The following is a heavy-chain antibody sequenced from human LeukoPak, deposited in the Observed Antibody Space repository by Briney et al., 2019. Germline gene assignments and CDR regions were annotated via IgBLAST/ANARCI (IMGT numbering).Heavy chain of an antibody. D-gene: IGHD1-26*01. CDR1: GYSFTSYW. Sequence: GESLKISCKGSGYSFTSYWTSWVRQMPGKGLEWMGRIDPSDSYTNYSPSFQGHVTISADKSISTAYLQWSSLKASDTAMYYCARRVGATGWFDPWGQGTLVTVSS. CDR3: ARRVGATGWFDP. J-gene: IGHJ5*02. CDR2: IDPSDSYT. V-gene: IGHV5-10-1*01.